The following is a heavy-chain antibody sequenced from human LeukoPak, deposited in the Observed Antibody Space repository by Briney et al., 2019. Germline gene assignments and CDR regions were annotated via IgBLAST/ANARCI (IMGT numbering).Heavy chain of an antibody. CDR1: GFTFSSYT. Sequence: GGSLRLSCAASGFTFSSYTMNWVRQAPGKGLEWVSYISSSSTTIDYADSVKGRFTVSRDSAKNSLYLQMNSLRDEDTAVYFCARGFDCWGQGTLVTVSS. CDR2: ISSSSTTI. J-gene: IGHJ4*02. CDR3: ARGFDC. V-gene: IGHV3-48*02.